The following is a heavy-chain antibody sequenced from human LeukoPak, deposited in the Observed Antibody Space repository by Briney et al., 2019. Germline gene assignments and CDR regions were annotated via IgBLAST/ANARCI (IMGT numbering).Heavy chain of an antibody. CDR1: GGSISSSNW. Sequence: SETLSLTCAVSGGSISSSNWWSWVHQPPGKGLEWIGEIYHSGSTNYNPSLKSRVTISVDKSKNQFSLKLSSVTAADTAVYYCGRDRRATYYYDSSGYYSDFWGQGTLVTVSS. CDR3: GRDRRATYYYDSSGYYSDF. V-gene: IGHV4-4*02. D-gene: IGHD3-22*01. CDR2: IYHSGST. J-gene: IGHJ4*02.